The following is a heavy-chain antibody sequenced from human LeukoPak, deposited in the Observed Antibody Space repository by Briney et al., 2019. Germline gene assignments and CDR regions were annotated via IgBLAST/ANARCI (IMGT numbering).Heavy chain of an antibody. J-gene: IGHJ4*02. Sequence: SGTLSLTCAVSGGSISGSNWWSWVRQPPGKGLEWIGEIYHRGSTNYNPSLKSRVTISVDKSKNQFPLKLSSVTAADTAVYYCARDQPLGSFLRYLDYWGQGTLVTVSS. CDR3: ARDQPLGSFLRYLDY. CDR2: IYHRGST. V-gene: IGHV4-4*02. D-gene: IGHD3-9*01. CDR1: GGSISGSNW.